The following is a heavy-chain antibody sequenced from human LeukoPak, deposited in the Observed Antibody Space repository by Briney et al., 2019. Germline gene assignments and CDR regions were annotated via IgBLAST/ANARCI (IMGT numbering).Heavy chain of an antibody. CDR3: ARGIYYYDSSGYYHYY. J-gene: IGHJ4*02. CDR1: GFTFSSYS. D-gene: IGHD3-22*01. CDR2: ISSSSSYI. Sequence: PGGSLRLSCAASGFTFSSYSMNGVRQAPGKGLEWVSSISSSSSYIYYADSVKGRFTISRDNAKNSLYLQMNSLRAEDTAVYYCARGIYYYDSSGYYHYYWGQGTLVTVSS. V-gene: IGHV3-21*01.